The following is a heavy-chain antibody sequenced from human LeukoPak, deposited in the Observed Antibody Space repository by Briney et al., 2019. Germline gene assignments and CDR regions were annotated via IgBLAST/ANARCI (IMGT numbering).Heavy chain of an antibody. V-gene: IGHV4-61*02. CDR3: ARDNSVAAQTPASGY. CDR1: GGSISSGSYY. J-gene: IGHJ4*02. D-gene: IGHD6-6*01. CDR2: IYTSGST. Sequence: SETLSLTCTVSGGSISSGSYYWSWIRQPAGKGLEWIGRIYTSGSTNYNPSLKSRVTISVDTSKNQFSLKLSSVTAADTAVYYCARDNSVAAQTPASGYWGQGTLVTVSS.